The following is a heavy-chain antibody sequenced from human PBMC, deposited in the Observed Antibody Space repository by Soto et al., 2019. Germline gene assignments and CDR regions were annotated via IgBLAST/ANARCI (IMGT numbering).Heavy chain of an antibody. J-gene: IGHJ4*02. CDR2: IYYSGST. V-gene: IGHV4-59*01. CDR3: ARDSPLTTATGAFDY. D-gene: IGHD4-17*01. Sequence: QVQLQESGPGLVKPSETLSLTCTVSGGSISSYYWSWIRQPPGKGLEWIGYIYYSGSTNYNPSLKSRVTISVDPSKNQFSLKLSSVTAADTAVYYCARDSPLTTATGAFDYWGQGTLVTVSS. CDR1: GGSISSYY.